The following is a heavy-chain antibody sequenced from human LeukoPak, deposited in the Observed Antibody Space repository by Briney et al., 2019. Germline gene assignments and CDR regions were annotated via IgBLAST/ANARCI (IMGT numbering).Heavy chain of an antibody. CDR1: GYTFTSYY. Sequence: SVKVSCKASGYTFTSYYMHWVRQAPGQGLEWMGGIIPIFGTANYAQKFQGRVTITADKSTSTAYMELSSLRSEDTAVYYCAGWDGSGSYRYYYYYYMDVWGKGTTVTVSS. J-gene: IGHJ6*03. CDR3: AGWDGSGSYRYYYYYYMDV. D-gene: IGHD3-10*01. CDR2: IIPIFGTA. V-gene: IGHV1-69*06.